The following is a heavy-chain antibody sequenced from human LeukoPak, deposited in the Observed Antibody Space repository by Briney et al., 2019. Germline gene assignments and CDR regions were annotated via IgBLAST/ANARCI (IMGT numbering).Heavy chain of an antibody. J-gene: IGHJ5*01. V-gene: IGHV4-59*01. CDR1: GDSIRNYY. Sequence: SETLSHTCTVSGDSIRNYYWNWIRQPPGKGLEWIGYVYHSGNTNYNPSLKSRLTMSIDTSTNQFSLKLISVTTADTAVYYCARATYGSGSYYVVNFASWGQGNLVTVSS. CDR2: VYHSGNT. CDR3: ARATYGSGSYYVVNFAS. D-gene: IGHD3-10*01.